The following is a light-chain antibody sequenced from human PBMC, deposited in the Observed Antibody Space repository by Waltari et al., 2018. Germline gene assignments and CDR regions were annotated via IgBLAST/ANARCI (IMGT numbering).Light chain of an antibody. CDR3: QNHERLPAT. CDR2: EAS. V-gene: IGKV3-20*01. Sequence: IVLTQSPGTLSLSPGERATLPCRASQSISRYLVWSQQKPGQPPELLIYEASRRATGMPDRFSGSGFGTDFSLTISRLEPEDFGVYYCQNHERLPATFGQGTRVEI. CDR1: QSISRY. J-gene: IGKJ1*01.